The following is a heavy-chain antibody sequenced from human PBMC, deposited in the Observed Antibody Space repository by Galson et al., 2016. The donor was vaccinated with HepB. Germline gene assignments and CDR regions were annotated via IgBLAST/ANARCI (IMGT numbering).Heavy chain of an antibody. V-gene: IGHV1-3*01. D-gene: IGHD4-11*01. CDR3: ARDRLVGGVPTDLADYYALDV. CDR2: IVPRNGNT. CDR1: GYVFTSFP. J-gene: IGHJ3*01. Sequence: SVKVSCKASGYVFTSFPLHWVRQAPGQRPEWMGWIVPRNGNTQYSEKFQGRLSFYTDSSAATVVMGLSRLRSEDTAVYYCARDRLVGGVPTDLADYYALDVWGQGTLVTISS.